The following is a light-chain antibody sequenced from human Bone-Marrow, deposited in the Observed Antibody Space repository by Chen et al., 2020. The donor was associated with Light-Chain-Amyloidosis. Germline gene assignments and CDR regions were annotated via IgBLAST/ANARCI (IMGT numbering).Light chain of an antibody. V-gene: IGLV1-51*01. CDR2: DNN. CDR1: SSNIGNNY. J-gene: IGLJ2*01. CDR3: GTWDSSLSAVV. Sequence: QSLLTQPPSVPAAPGQTVTISCSGSSSNIGNNYVSWYQQLPGTAPKLLIYDNNQRPSGIPDRFSGSKSGTSGTLGITGLQTGDEADYYCGTWDSSLSAVVFGGGTKLTVL.